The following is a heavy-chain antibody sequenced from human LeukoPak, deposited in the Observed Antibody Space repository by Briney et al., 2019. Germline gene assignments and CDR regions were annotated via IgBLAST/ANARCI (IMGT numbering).Heavy chain of an antibody. CDR3: ARESYGSGDYFDY. CDR2: IWYDGSNK. J-gene: IGHJ4*02. CDR1: GFTFSSYG. D-gene: IGHD3-10*01. Sequence: GGSLRLSCAASGFTFSSYGMHWVRQAPGKGLEGVAVIWYDGSNKYYADSVKGRFTISRDNSKNTLYLQMNSLRAEDTAVYYCARESYGSGDYFDYWGQGTLVTVSS. V-gene: IGHV3-33*01.